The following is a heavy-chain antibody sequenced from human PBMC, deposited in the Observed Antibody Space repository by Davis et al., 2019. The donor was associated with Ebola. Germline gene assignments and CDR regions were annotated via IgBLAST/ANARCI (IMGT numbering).Heavy chain of an antibody. CDR1: GFTFSSYW. D-gene: IGHD2/OR15-2a*01. CDR3: AKGGARYFYHYYGMDV. J-gene: IGHJ6*02. CDR2: IKQDGSEK. V-gene: IGHV3-7*03. Sequence: PGGSLRLSCAASGFTFSSYWMSWVRQAPGKGLEWVANIKQDGSEKYYADSVKGRFTISRDNSKNTLYLQMNSLRADDTALYYCAKGGARYFYHYYGMDVWGQGTTVTVSS.